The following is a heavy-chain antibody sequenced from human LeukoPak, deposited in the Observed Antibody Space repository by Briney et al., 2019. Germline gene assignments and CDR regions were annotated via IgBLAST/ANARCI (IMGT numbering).Heavy chain of an antibody. CDR3: ARPSVLGPNTDY. CDR2: IEQDGSEE. CDR1: GFTFSNYW. D-gene: IGHD4/OR15-4a*01. J-gene: IGHJ4*02. Sequence: GGSLRLSCAASGFTFSNYWMSWVRQTPGKGLEWVATIEQDGSEEYYVDSVKGRFTISRDNAKKSLFLQMNSLRADDTAVYYCARPSVLGPNTDYWGQGTLVTVSS. V-gene: IGHV3-7*01.